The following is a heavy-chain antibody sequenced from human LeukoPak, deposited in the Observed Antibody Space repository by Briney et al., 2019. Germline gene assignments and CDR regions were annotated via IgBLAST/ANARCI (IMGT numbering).Heavy chain of an antibody. D-gene: IGHD3-3*01. V-gene: IGHV3-23*01. J-gene: IGHJ6*03. CDR3: AKHGGPDYYYYMDV. Sequence: GGSLRLSCAASGFTFSNYAMSWVRQAPGEGLEWGSVISGSGITTYYADSVKGRFTISRDHSKNTLSLQMNSLRAEDTALYYCAKHGGPDYYYYMDVWGKGTTVTVSS. CDR2: ISGSGITT. CDR1: GFTFSNYA.